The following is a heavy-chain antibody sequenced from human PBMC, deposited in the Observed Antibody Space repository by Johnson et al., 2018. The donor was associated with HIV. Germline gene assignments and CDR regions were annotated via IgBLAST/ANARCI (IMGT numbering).Heavy chain of an antibody. D-gene: IGHD1-26*01. V-gene: IGHV3-33*01. J-gene: IGHJ3*02. CDR3: ARDGSDVVGAPLQAFDI. Sequence: QVQLVESGGGVVQPGRSLRLSCAASGFTFSTYGMHWVRQAPGKGLEWVAAMWYDGSNKYYAASVKGRFTISRDNSKNTLYLQRNSLSAEDTAVYSCARDGSDVVGAPLQAFDIWGQGTMVTVSS. CDR1: GFTFSTYG. CDR2: MWYDGSNK.